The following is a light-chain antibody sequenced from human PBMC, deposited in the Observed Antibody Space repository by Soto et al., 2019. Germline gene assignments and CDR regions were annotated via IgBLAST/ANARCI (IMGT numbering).Light chain of an antibody. CDR2: DAS. Sequence: EIVLPQSPGTLSLSPGERATLSCQAHQTVSSYLAWYQQKLGQAPSILIYDASNRATGIPDRFSGSRSGTDFTLTISRLEPEDVAVYYCQQYGSSPKTFGQGTKVDIK. V-gene: IGKV3-20*01. J-gene: IGKJ1*01. CDR3: QQYGSSPKT. CDR1: QTVSSY.